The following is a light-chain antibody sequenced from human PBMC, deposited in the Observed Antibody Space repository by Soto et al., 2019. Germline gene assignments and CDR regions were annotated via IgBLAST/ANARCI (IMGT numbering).Light chain of an antibody. CDR2: AAS. J-gene: IGKJ1*01. CDR1: QGIRND. V-gene: IGKV1-6*01. Sequence: AIRMTQSPSSLSASVGDRVTITCRASQGIRNDLDWFQQKPGKAPKLLIYAASNLQSGVPARVSGSGSGTDFTLTISSLQPEDFATYYCLLDFRYFWAFGQGTKV. CDR3: LLDFRYFWA.